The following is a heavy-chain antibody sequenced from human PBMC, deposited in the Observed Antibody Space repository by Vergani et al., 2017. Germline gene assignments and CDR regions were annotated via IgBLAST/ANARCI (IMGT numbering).Heavy chain of an antibody. Sequence: VQLVQSGGGLVKPGGSLRLSCAASGFTFSDYYMSWFRQAPGKGLEWIGEIYHSGSTNYNPSLKSRVTISVDNSKNQYSLKLRAVTAADTAVYYCARTGYCSGGSCWGHGYWGQGTLVTVSS. CDR3: ARTGYCSGGSCWGHGY. J-gene: IGHJ4*02. V-gene: IGHV4-34*01. CDR1: GFTFSDYY. D-gene: IGHD2-15*01. CDR2: IYHSGST.